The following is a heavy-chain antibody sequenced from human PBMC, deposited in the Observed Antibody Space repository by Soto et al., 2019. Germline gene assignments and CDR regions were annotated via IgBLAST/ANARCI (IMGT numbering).Heavy chain of an antibody. D-gene: IGHD3-10*01. V-gene: IGHV1-69*02. CDR1: GDTFNFYS. CDR2: VNPIISMS. J-gene: IGHJ4*02. Sequence: QVQLVQSGAEVKRHGSSMKVSCKASGDTFNFYSINWVRQAPGVGLEWVGRVNPIISMSNYAQRFQGRVTMTADKSTSTAYMELRSLRSEDTAFYYCASSYGSGYRAFDYWGQGALVTVSS. CDR3: ASSYGSGYRAFDY.